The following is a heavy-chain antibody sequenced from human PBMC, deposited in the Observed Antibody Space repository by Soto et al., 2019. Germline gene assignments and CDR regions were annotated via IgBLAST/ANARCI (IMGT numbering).Heavy chain of an antibody. Sequence: SETLSLTCTVSGGSISSSSYYWGWIRQPPGKGLEWIGSIYYSGSTYYNPSLKSRVTISVDTSKNQFSLKLSSVTAADTAVYYCARVRFLEWLSPTIYYFDYWGQGTLVTVSS. V-gene: IGHV4-39*01. J-gene: IGHJ4*02. CDR3: ARVRFLEWLSPTIYYFDY. CDR1: GGSISSSSYY. CDR2: IYYSGST. D-gene: IGHD3-3*01.